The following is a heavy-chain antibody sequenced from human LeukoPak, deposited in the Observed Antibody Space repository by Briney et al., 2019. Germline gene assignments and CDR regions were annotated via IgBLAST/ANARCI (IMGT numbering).Heavy chain of an antibody. CDR3: ARGLKNFRGIGVAGDY. V-gene: IGHV4-34*01. Sequence: PSETLSLTCAVYGGSFSGYYWSWIRQPPGKGLEWIGEINHSGSTNYNPSLKSRVTISVDTSKNQFSLKLSSVTAADTAVYYCARGLKNFRGIGVAGDYWGQGTLVTVSS. CDR1: GGSFSGYY. CDR2: INHSGST. J-gene: IGHJ4*02. D-gene: IGHD6-19*01.